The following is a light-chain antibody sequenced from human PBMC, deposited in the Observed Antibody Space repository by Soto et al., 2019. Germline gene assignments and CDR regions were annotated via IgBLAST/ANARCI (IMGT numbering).Light chain of an antibody. CDR3: SSYTSSSPLV. V-gene: IGLV2-14*01. J-gene: IGLJ1*01. CDR2: EVS. Sequence: QSALTQPASVSGSPGQSITISCTGTSSDVGGYNYVSWYQHLPGKAPKLMIYEVSNRPSGVSNRFSGSKSGNTASLTISGLQAEDEADYYCSSYTSSSPLVFGTGTKLTVL. CDR1: SSDVGGYNY.